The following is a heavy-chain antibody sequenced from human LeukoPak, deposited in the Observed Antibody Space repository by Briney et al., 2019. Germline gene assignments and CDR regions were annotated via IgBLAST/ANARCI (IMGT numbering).Heavy chain of an antibody. CDR1: GFTFSSYA. CDR2: ISGSGGST. J-gene: IGHJ4*02. CDR3: AKDETVTEIFDY. Sequence: QPGRSLRLSCAASGFTFSSYAMSWVRQAPGKGLEWVSAISGSGGSTYYADSVKGRFAISRDNSKNTLYLQMNSLRAEDTAVYYCAKDETVTEIFDYWGQGTLVTVSS. D-gene: IGHD4-11*01. V-gene: IGHV3-23*01.